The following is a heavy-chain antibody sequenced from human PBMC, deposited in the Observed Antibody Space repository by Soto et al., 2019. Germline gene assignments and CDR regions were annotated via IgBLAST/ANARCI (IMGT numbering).Heavy chain of an antibody. CDR1: GYTFTSYG. CDR2: SSAYNGNT. J-gene: IGHJ4*02. CDR3: AVQYSSSWSHEAVFDY. Sequence: ASVKVSCKASGYTFTSYGISWVRQAPGQGLEWMGWSSAYNGNTNYAQKLQGRVTMTTDTSTSTAYMELRSLRSDDTAVYYCAVQYSSSWSHEAVFDYWGQGTLVTVSS. V-gene: IGHV1-18*01. D-gene: IGHD6-13*01.